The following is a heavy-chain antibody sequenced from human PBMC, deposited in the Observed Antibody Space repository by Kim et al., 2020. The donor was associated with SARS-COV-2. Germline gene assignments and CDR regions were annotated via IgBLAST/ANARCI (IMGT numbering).Heavy chain of an antibody. D-gene: IGHD3-22*01. J-gene: IGHJ5*02. Sequence: SETLSLTCAVSGGSISTYYYWSWIRQPPGKELEWIGYIYYSGSTNYNPSLKSRVTISVDTSRSQFSLKLGSVTAADTAVYYCARGDALIVLGPWGQGTLVTVSS. CDR1: GGSISTYYY. CDR2: IYYSGST. V-gene: IGHV4-59*01. CDR3: ARGDALIVLGP.